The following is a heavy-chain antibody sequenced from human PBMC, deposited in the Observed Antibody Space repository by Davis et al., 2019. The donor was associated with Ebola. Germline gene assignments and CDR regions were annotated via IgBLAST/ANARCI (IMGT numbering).Heavy chain of an antibody. V-gene: IGHV3-30-3*01. CDR2: ISYDGNNK. D-gene: IGHD2-21*01. Sequence: PGGSLRLSCAASGFSFSSYAMHWVRQAPGKGLEWVAVISYDGNNKYDADSVKGRFNISRDNSKNTVYLEMNSLRAEDTAVYYCAKARREKISKIPFFWGQGTLVTVSS. J-gene: IGHJ4*02. CDR1: GFSFSSYA. CDR3: AKARREKISKIPFF.